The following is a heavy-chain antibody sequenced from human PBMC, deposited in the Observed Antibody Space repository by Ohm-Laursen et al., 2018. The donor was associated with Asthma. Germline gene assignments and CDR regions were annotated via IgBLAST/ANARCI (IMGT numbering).Heavy chain of an antibody. CDR2: TNSVFGTS. CDR3: ARKAGSCITSNCYSLDF. CDR1: GGTLGTSV. J-gene: IGHJ4*02. Sequence: SVKVSCKSLGGTLGTSVIGWVRQAPGQGLEWLGGTNSVFGTSTYAQKFHDRFTITADESTSTVYMTLSSLTSEDTAVYYCARKAGSCITSNCYSLDFWGQGTLVTVSS. D-gene: IGHD2-15*01. V-gene: IGHV1-69*13.